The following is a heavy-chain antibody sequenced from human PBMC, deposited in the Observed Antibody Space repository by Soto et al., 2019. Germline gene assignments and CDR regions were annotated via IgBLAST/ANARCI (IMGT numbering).Heavy chain of an antibody. D-gene: IGHD3-22*01. CDR1: GFTFSTYE. CDR3: ARVCTFLYDSSGCL. CDR2: ISSSGSTI. Sequence: GGSLRLSCAASGFTFSTYEMNWVRQAPGKGLEWVSSISSSGSTIFYADSVQGRFTISRDNAKNSLYLQMNSLRPEDTAVYYCARVCTFLYDSSGCLWGQGTLVTVSS. V-gene: IGHV3-48*03. J-gene: IGHJ4*02.